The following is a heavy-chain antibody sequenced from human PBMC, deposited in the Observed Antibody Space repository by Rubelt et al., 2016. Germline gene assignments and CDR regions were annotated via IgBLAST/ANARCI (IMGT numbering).Heavy chain of an antibody. D-gene: IGHD4-17*01. J-gene: IGHJ4*02. V-gene: IGHV3-7*03. Sequence: EVQLMESGGGLVQPGGSLRLSCVASDFRFSSYWMGWVRQAPGKGLEWVANIKEDGTSTYYLDSVKGRFTVSRDNAKNSMYLQRGNLRVEDTAVYYCARDYGEWGQGILVTVSS. CDR3: ARDYGE. CDR2: IKEDGTST. CDR1: DFRFSSYW.